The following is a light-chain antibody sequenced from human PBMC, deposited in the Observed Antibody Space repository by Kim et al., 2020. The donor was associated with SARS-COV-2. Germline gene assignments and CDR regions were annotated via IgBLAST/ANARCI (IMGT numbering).Light chain of an antibody. CDR1: SSDVGGYNY. CDR2: EVS. J-gene: IGLJ1*01. V-gene: IGLV2-8*01. CDR3: SSYPGSNDWV. Sequence: QSALTQPPSASGSPGQSVTISCTGTSSDVGGYNYVSWYQQHPGKAPKLMIYEVSKRPSGVPDRFSGSKSGNTASLTVSGLQAEDEADYYCSSYPGSNDWVIGTGTKVTVL.